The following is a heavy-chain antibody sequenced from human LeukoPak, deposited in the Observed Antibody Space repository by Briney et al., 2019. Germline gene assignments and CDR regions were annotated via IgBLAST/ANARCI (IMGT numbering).Heavy chain of an antibody. Sequence: GGSLRLSCAASGFNLGNYAMSWFRQAPGKGQEWVSAISGNGYNTYYADSVKGRFTISSESSGNTLSLQMHNLRAEDTAVYYCAKGVRLWLAFYFDYWGQGTLVTVSS. CDR2: ISGNGYNT. CDR1: GFNLGNYA. CDR3: AKGVRLWLAFYFDY. J-gene: IGHJ4*02. V-gene: IGHV3-23*01. D-gene: IGHD3-10*01.